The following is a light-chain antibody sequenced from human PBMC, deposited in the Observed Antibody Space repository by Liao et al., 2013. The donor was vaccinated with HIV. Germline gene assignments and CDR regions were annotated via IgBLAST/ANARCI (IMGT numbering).Light chain of an antibody. Sequence: SYVLTQPPSVSVAPGKTARITCGGDDIGIKSVHWYQQRPGQAPILVIYYDTDRPSGIPERFSGSNSGDTATLAISSVEVGDEADYYCQVWESSSDHPLFGGGTKLTVL. CDR2: YDT. V-gene: IGLV3-21*01. CDR1: DIGIKS. J-gene: IGLJ2*01. CDR3: QVWESSSDHPL.